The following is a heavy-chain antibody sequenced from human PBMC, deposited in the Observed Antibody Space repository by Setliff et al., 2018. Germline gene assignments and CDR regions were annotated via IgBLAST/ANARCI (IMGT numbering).Heavy chain of an antibody. V-gene: IGHV4-59*11. CDR3: ARDRTYYASGSYTKWFDY. CDR1: GGSISSHY. Sequence: PSETLSLTCTVSGGSISSHYWSWIRQPPGKGLEWIGFFFYSGDTNSNPSLKSRVTMSVDTSKNQFSLKLSSVTAADTAIYYCARDRTYYASGSYTKWFDYWGQGTLVTVSS. J-gene: IGHJ4*02. CDR2: FFYSGDT. D-gene: IGHD3-10*01.